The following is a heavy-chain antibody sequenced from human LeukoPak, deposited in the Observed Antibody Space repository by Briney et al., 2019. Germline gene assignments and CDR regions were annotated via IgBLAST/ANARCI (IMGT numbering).Heavy chain of an antibody. CDR1: GFTFSDYY. CDR3: ARAAGGSIMIIDY. CDR2: ISSSGSTI. D-gene: IGHD3-16*01. V-gene: IGHV3-11*01. J-gene: IGHJ4*02. Sequence: GGSLRLSCAASGFTFSDYYMSWIRQAPGKGPEWVSYISSSGSTISYADSVKGRFTISRDNAKNSLYLQMNSLRAEDTAVYYCARAAGGSIMIIDYWGQGTLVTVSS.